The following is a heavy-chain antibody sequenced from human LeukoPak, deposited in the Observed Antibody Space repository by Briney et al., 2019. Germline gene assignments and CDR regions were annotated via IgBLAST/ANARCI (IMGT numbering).Heavy chain of an antibody. V-gene: IGHV1-18*04. CDR3: ARAGYYDSSGYYDY. D-gene: IGHD3-22*01. CDR2: ISAYNGNT. CDR1: GYPFNGYY. Sequence: GASVKVSCKASGYPFNGYYIHWMRQAPGQGLEWMGWISAYNGNTNYAQKLQGRVTMTTDTSTSTAYMELRSLRSEDTAVYYCARAGYYDSSGYYDYWGQGTLVTVSS. J-gene: IGHJ4*02.